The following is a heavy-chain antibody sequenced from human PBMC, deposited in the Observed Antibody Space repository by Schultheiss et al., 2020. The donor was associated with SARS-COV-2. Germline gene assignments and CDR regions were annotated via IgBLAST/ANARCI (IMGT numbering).Heavy chain of an antibody. Sequence: ASVKVSCKASGYTFTGYYMHWVRQAPGQGLEWMGWINPNSGGTNYAQKFQGRVTMTRDTSISTAYMELSRLRSDDTAVYYCARDPGSSSWDFDYWGQGTLVTVSS. D-gene: IGHD6-13*01. CDR3: ARDPGSSSWDFDY. V-gene: IGHV1-2*02. CDR2: INPNSGGT. J-gene: IGHJ4*02. CDR1: GYTFTGYY.